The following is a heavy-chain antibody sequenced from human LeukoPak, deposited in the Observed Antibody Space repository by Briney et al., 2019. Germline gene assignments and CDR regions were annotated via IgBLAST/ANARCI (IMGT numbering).Heavy chain of an antibody. CDR3: ASLKDGSLSDGSGSCSYDY. D-gene: IGHD3-10*01. CDR1: GGSFSGYY. Sequence: SETLSLTCAVYGGSFSGYYWSWIRQPPGKGLEWIGEINHSGSTNYNPSLKSRVTISVDTSKNQFSLKLSSVTAADTAVYYCASLKDGSLSDGSGSCSYDYWGQGTLVTVSS. J-gene: IGHJ4*02. CDR2: INHSGST. V-gene: IGHV4-34*01.